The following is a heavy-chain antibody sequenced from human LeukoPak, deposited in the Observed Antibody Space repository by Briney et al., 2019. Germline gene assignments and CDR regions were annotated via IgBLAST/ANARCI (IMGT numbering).Heavy chain of an antibody. CDR1: GFIFMNYA. J-gene: IGHJ4*02. Sequence: GGSLRLSCTASGFIFMNYAMSWVRQAPGKGLEWISGIGGGDTHYADSVKGRFTISRDDSKNTVDLQMSSLRAEDTAVYYCARRRYPGYSSGLFDYWGQGTLVTVSS. D-gene: IGHD6-19*01. CDR3: ARRRYPGYSSGLFDY. CDR2: IGGGDT. V-gene: IGHV3-23*01.